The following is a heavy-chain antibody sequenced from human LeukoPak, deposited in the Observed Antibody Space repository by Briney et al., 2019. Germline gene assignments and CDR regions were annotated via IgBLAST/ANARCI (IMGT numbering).Heavy chain of an antibody. CDR1: GYTFTSYG. V-gene: IGHV1-18*01. CDR2: ISAYNGNT. Sequence: ASVKVSCKASGYTFTSYGISWVRQAPGQGLEWMGWISAYNGNTNYAQKLQGRVTMTTDTSTSTAYMELRSLGSDDTAVYYCARYRLYYYYYYMDVWGKGTTVTVSS. CDR3: ARYRLYYYYYYMDV. J-gene: IGHJ6*03. D-gene: IGHD3-9*01.